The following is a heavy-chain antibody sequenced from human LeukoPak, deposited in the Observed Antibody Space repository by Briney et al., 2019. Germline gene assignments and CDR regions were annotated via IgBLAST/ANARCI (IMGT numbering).Heavy chain of an antibody. J-gene: IGHJ4*02. V-gene: IGHV4-39*07. Sequence: SETLSLTCTVSGGSINSRSYYWGWIRQPPGKGLEWIANIYNSGSSYYNPSLKSRVTISVDMSKNQFSLKLSSVTAADTAVYYCARGRYFDYWGQGTLVTVSS. CDR3: ARGRYFDY. CDR1: GGSINSRSYY. CDR2: IYNSGSS.